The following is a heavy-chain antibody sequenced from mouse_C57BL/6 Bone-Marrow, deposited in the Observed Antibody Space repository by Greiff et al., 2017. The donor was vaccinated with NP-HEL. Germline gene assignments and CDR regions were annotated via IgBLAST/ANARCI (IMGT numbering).Heavy chain of an antibody. V-gene: IGHV2-5*01. Sequence: VMLVESGPGLVQPSQSLSITCTVSGFSLTSYGVHWVRQSPGKGLEWLGVIWRGGSTDYNAAFMSRLSITKDNSKSQVFFKMNSLQADDTAIYYCAKNIIYDGYYYFDYWGQGTTLTVSS. CDR3: AKNIIYDGYYYFDY. J-gene: IGHJ2*01. CDR1: GFSLTSYG. D-gene: IGHD2-3*01. CDR2: IWRGGST.